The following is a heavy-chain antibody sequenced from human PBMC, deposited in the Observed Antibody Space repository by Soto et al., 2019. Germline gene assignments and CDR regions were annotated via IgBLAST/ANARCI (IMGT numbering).Heavy chain of an antibody. CDR3: ARGPDYNPLRGYYFSSMDV. J-gene: IGHJ6*03. D-gene: IGHD4-4*01. Sequence: PGESLRISCNGSGYSFTSYWIGRVRQMPGKGLEWMGIIYPGDSDTRYSPYFQGQVTISADKSISTAYLQWSSLKASETAMYYCARGPDYNPLRGYYFSSMDVWGKGTTVTVSS. CDR2: IYPGDSDT. V-gene: IGHV5-51*01. CDR1: GYSFTSYW.